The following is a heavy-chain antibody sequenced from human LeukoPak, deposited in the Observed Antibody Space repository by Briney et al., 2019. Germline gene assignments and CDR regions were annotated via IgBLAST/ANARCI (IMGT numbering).Heavy chain of an antibody. V-gene: IGHV3-43*01. CDR2: ISWDGGST. CDR1: GFTFDNYT. Sequence: GGSLRLSCAASGFTFDNYTMHWVRQAPGKGLEWVSLISWDGGSTYYADSVKGRFTISRDNSKNSLYLQMNSLRTEETALYYCGKGGSLYTYDFDYWLQGTQVSVSS. D-gene: IGHD3-16*01. CDR3: GKGGSLYTYDFDY. J-gene: IGHJ4*02.